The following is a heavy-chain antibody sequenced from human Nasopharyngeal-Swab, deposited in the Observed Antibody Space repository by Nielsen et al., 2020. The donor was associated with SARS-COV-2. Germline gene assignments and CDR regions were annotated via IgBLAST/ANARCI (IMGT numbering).Heavy chain of an antibody. CDR3: AKDGGGGVQSIAAAGTHFDY. Sequence: GESLKISCAASGFSFSSYAMSWVRQAPGKGLGWVSAISGSGGSTYYADSVKGRFTISRDKSKNTLYLQMNSLRAEDTAVYYCAKDGGGGVQSIAAAGTHFDYWGQGTLVTVSS. D-gene: IGHD6-13*01. CDR1: GFSFSSYA. V-gene: IGHV3-23*01. J-gene: IGHJ4*02. CDR2: ISGSGGST.